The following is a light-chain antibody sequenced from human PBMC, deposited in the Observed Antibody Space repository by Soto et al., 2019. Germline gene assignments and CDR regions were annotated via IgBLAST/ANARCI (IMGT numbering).Light chain of an antibody. V-gene: IGKV3D-15*01. CDR2: GAS. CDR1: QSVSSN. J-gene: IGKJ2*01. Sequence: EIVMTQSPATLSVSPGERATLSCRASQSVSSNLAWYQQKPGQAPRLLIYGASIRATGIPARFSGSGSGTEFTLTISSLQSEDFAVYYCQQYNTGGTFGQGTKLEIK. CDR3: QQYNTGGT.